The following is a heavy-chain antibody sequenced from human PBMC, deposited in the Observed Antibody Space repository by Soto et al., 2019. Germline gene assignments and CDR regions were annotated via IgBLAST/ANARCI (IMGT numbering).Heavy chain of an antibody. V-gene: IGHV3-23*01. CDR3: VKGWTGDTCPCMDF. Sequence: EVQLLESGGGLVQPGGSLRLSCAASVFTFNNYAMTWVRQAPGKGLEWVSTISGSDDSTYYADSVKGRLTIYRDNSKNALDLQLSSLRAEDTALYYCVKGWTGDTCPCMDFWGQGTTVTVSS. CDR1: VFTFNNYA. J-gene: IGHJ6*01. D-gene: IGHD2-8*02. CDR2: ISGSDDST.